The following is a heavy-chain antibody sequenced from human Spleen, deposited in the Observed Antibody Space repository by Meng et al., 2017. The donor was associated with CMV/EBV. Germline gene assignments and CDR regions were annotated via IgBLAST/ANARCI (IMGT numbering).Heavy chain of an antibody. CDR2: ISAYNGNT. CDR1: GGTFSSYA. Sequence: ASVKVSCKASGGTFSSYAISWVRQAPGQGLEWMGWISAYNGNTNYAQKLQGRVTMTTDTSTSTAYMELRSLRSDDTAVYYCARDTVDSGYDYVLAWHYGMDVWGQGTTVTVSS. V-gene: IGHV1-18*01. CDR3: ARDTVDSGYDYVLAWHYGMDV. J-gene: IGHJ6*02. D-gene: IGHD5-12*01.